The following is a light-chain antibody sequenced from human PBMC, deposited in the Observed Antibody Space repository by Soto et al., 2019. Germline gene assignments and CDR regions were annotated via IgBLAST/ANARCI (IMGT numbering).Light chain of an antibody. CDR1: QSISFY. V-gene: IGKV1-39*01. CDR3: QHYDTFSWT. J-gene: IGKJ1*01. CDR2: GAS. Sequence: DIQMTQSPSSLSASVGDRVTITCRASQSISFYLNWYQQKPGKAPKVLIAGASGLMNGVPSTFSGSGSGTEFALTISSVQPDDFATYFCQHYDTFSWTFGQGTKVEMK.